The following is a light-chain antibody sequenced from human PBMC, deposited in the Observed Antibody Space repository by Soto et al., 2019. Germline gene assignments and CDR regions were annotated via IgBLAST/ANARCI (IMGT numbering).Light chain of an antibody. J-gene: IGKJ5*01. V-gene: IGKV3-20*01. Sequence: VVTQSHGTLSLSTGERASLSCRASHNVSRSYLAWYKQKPRHAPRLLIYGGSSRATGIQERFSGRGSGTDFTLTISRLDPEDFARYYFLQYGSSPPVTFGQGTRLEIK. CDR2: GGS. CDR3: LQYGSSPPVT. CDR1: HNVSRSY.